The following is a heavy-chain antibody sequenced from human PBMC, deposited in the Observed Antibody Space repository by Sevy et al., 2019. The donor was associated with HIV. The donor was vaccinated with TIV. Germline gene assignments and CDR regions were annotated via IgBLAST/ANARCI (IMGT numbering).Heavy chain of an antibody. CDR3: AREGCTKPHDY. V-gene: IGHV3-23*01. CDR1: GFTFSKYS. CDR2: LSFGCGEI. D-gene: IGHD2-8*01. J-gene: IGHJ4*02. Sequence: GGSLRLSCAASGFTFSKYSMSWVRQPPGKGLEWVSTLSFGCGEINHADSVKDRFTISRDNSKTSLYLQMNNLRAEDTAVYYCAREGCTKPHDYWGQGTLVTVSS.